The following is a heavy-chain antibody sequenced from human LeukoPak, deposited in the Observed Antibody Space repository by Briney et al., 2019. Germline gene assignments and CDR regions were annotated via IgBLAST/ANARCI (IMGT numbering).Heavy chain of an antibody. Sequence: GGSLRLSRAASGFTLRSYEMNWVRQAPGKGLGGVSYISSSGSTIYYADSVKGRFTISRDNAKNSLYLQMNSLRAEDTAVYYCARNYDSSVCWFDPWGQGTLVTVSS. CDR3: ARNYDSSVCWFDP. CDR2: ISSSGSTI. V-gene: IGHV3-48*03. D-gene: IGHD3-22*01. J-gene: IGHJ5*02. CDR1: GFTLRSYE.